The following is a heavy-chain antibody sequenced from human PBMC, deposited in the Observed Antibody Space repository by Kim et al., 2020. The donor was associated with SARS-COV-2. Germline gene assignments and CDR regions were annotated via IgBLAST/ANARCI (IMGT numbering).Heavy chain of an antibody. Sequence: ALVKVSCKASGYTFTSYGISWVRQAPGQGLEWMGWISAYNGNTNYAQKLQGRVTMTTDTSTSTAYMELRSLRSDDTAVYYCARDHFSYCSSTSCYGHDAFDIWGQRTMVTVSS. D-gene: IGHD2-2*01. V-gene: IGHV1-18*01. CDR3: ARDHFSYCSSTSCYGHDAFDI. CDR1: GYTFTSYG. J-gene: IGHJ3*02. CDR2: ISAYNGNT.